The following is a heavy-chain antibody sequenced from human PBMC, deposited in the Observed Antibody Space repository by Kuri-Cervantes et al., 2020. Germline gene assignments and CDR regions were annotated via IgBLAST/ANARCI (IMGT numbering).Heavy chain of an antibody. CDR3: ARGRPFARKSRYCSGGSCPYYFDY. CDR2: VTHRGGA. CDR1: GFTFDDYG. D-gene: IGHD2-15*01. Sequence: ESLKISCAASGFTFDDYGMSWVRQAPGKGLEWIGEVTHRGGANYNPSLKSRVTLSVDTSKNQFSLKLSSVTAADTAVYYCARGRPFARKSRYCSGGSCPYYFDYWGQGTLVTVSS. J-gene: IGHJ4*02. V-gene: IGHV4-34*01.